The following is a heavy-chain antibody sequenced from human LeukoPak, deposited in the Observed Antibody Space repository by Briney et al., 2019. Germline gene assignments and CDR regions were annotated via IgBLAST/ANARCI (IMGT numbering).Heavy chain of an antibody. Sequence: GGSLRRSCAASGFTFNTYEMSWVRQAPGKGLKWVSCVSSSGTTMYHADSVKGRFTISRDNAKNSLYLQMNSLRAEDAAVYYCARRYCSSASCLFDYWGQGTLVTVSS. CDR1: GFTFNTYE. V-gene: IGHV3-48*03. J-gene: IGHJ4*02. CDR3: ARRYCSSASCLFDY. D-gene: IGHD2-2*01. CDR2: VSSSGTTM.